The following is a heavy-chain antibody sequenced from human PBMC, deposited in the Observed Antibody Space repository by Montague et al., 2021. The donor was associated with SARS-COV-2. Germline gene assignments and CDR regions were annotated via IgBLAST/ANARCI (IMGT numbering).Heavy chain of an antibody. CDR3: AVEPVGANRNEDDFDY. J-gene: IGHJ4*02. Sequence: SLRLSCAASGFIFSNYSVNWVRQAPGKGLDWVSSISHSSRYIYYADSPQGRFTISRDNTKNSVFLQMSSLRAEDTAVYYCAVEPVGANRNEDDFDYWGQGTLVTVSS. CDR1: GFIFSNYS. CDR2: ISHSSRYI. V-gene: IGHV3-21*01. D-gene: IGHD1-26*01.